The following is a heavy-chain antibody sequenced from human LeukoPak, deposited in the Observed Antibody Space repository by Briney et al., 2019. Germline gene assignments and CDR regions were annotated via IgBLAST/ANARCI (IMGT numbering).Heavy chain of an antibody. Sequence: PGGSLRLSCEASGFTFNTHAMSWVRQAPGKGLEWVSSLSGNGGVTNYGDSVKGRFTISRDNSRNTVFLQMNSLRAEDTALYYCAKDTDSSGYYHAFDIRGQGTMVTVSS. J-gene: IGHJ3*02. D-gene: IGHD3-22*01. V-gene: IGHV3-23*01. CDR1: GFTFNTHA. CDR2: LSGNGGVT. CDR3: AKDTDSSGYYHAFDI.